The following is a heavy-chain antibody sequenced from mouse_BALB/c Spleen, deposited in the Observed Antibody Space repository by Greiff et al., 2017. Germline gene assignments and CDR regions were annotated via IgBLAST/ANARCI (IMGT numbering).Heavy chain of an antibody. V-gene: IGHV1S137*01. CDR1: GYTFTDYA. CDR3: ARYGYYALYAMDY. CDR2: ISTYYGDA. D-gene: IGHD2-3*01. Sequence: LVESGAELVRPGVSVKISCKGSGYTFTDYAMHWVKQSHAKSLEWIGVISTYYGDASYNQKFKGKATMTVDKSSSTAYMELARLTSEDSAIYYCARYGYYALYAMDYWGQGTSVTVSS. J-gene: IGHJ4*01.